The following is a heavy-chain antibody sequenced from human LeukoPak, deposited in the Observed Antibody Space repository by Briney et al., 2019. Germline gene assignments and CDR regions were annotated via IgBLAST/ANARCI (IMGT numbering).Heavy chain of an antibody. J-gene: IGHJ4*02. CDR1: GFTFSSYA. CDR2: ISGRGGST. D-gene: IGHD2-2*01. Sequence: GGSLRLSCAASGFTFSSYAMSWVRQAPGKGLEWVSSISGRGGSTYYADSVKGRFTISRDNSKNTLYLQMNSLRAEDTAVYYCAKGPVVPAAMPLDYWGQGTLVTVSS. CDR3: AKGPVVPAAMPLDY. V-gene: IGHV3-23*01.